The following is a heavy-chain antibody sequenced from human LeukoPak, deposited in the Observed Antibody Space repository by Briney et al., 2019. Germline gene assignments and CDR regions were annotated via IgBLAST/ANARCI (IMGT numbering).Heavy chain of an antibody. Sequence: ASVKVSCKASGYTFTGYYMHWVRQAPGQGLEWMGWINPNSGGTNYAQKFQGRVTMTRGTSISTAYMELSRLRSDDTAVYYCARALYSYGYYFDYWGQGTLVTVSS. CDR2: INPNSGGT. J-gene: IGHJ4*02. D-gene: IGHD5-18*01. CDR1: GYTFTGYY. CDR3: ARALYSYGYYFDY. V-gene: IGHV1-2*02.